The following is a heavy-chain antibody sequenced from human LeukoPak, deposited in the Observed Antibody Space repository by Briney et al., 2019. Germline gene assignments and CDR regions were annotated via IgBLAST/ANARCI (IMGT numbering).Heavy chain of an antibody. CDR3: ARGGFFYGDYDY. V-gene: IGHV4-39*01. J-gene: IGHJ4*02. Sequence: SETLSLTCTVSGGSISSNNYYWGWIRQPPGKGLEWIGSIYYTGSTYYNPSLKSRVTISVDTSKNQFSLKLSSVTAADTAVYYCARGGFFYGDYDYWGQGTLVTVSS. D-gene: IGHD4-17*01. CDR1: GGSISSNNYY. CDR2: IYYTGST.